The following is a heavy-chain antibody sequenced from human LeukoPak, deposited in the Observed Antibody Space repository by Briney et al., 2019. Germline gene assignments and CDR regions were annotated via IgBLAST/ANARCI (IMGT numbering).Heavy chain of an antibody. Sequence: SETLSLTCAVYGGSFSGYYWSWIRQPPGKGLEWIGEINHSGSTSYNPSLKSRVTISVDTSKNQFSLKLSSVTAADTAVYYCARETKYYFDYWGQGTLVTVSS. V-gene: IGHV4-34*01. CDR1: GGSFSGYY. CDR3: ARETKYYFDY. CDR2: INHSGST. J-gene: IGHJ4*02.